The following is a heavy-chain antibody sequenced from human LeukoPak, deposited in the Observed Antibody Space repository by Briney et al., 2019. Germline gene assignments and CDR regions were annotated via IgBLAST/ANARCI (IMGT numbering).Heavy chain of an antibody. Sequence: GGSLRLSCAASGFTFSSYAMHWVRQAPGKGLEWVAVISYDGSNKYYADSVKGRFTISRDNSKNTLYLQMNSLRTEDTAVYYCAREVVTGLLYYYGMDVWGQGTTVTVSS. CDR1: GFTFSSYA. V-gene: IGHV3-30-3*01. CDR3: AREVVTGLLYYYGMDV. D-gene: IGHD2-21*02. CDR2: ISYDGSNK. J-gene: IGHJ6*02.